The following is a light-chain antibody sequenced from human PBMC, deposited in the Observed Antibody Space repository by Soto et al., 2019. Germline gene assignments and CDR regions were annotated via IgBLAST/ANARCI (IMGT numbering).Light chain of an antibody. V-gene: IGKV3-20*01. Sequence: EVVLTQSPATLSLSPGEGATLSCRANQSVSNNLGWYQQKPGQAPRLLIYGASTRSTGIPARFSGSGSGTDFTLTISRLEPEDFAVYYCQQYHTSPYTLGQGTKVDIK. CDR2: GAS. CDR3: QQYHTSPYT. CDR1: QSVSNN. J-gene: IGKJ2*01.